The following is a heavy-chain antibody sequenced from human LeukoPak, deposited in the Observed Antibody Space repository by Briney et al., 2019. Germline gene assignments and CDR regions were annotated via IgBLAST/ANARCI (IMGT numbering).Heavy chain of an antibody. V-gene: IGHV4-39*01. Sequence: KASETLSLTCTVSGGSISSSSYYWGWIRQPPGKGLEWIGSIYYSGSTYYNPSLKSRVTISVDTSKNQFSLKLSSVTAADTAVYYCARLQGVDVLRYFDWLSTPGRYYFDYWGQGTLVTVSS. D-gene: IGHD3-9*01. CDR1: GGSISSSSYY. CDR2: IYYSGST. J-gene: IGHJ4*02. CDR3: ARLQGVDVLRYFDWLSTPGRYYFDY.